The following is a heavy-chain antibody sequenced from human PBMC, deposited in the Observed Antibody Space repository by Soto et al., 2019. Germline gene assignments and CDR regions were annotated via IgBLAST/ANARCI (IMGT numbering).Heavy chain of an antibody. CDR1: GFTFSNYS. J-gene: IGHJ4*02. D-gene: IGHD6-19*01. V-gene: IGHV3-21*01. CDR2: ISSTSKYI. CDR3: ARGLSSGCFDY. Sequence: EVQLVESGGGLVKPGGSLRVSCAASGFTFSNYSMNWVRQAPGKGLEWVSSISSTSKYIYYADSVKGRFTISRDNAKKSLYLQMNSLRAEYTAVYYCARGLSSGCFDYWGQGTLVTVSA.